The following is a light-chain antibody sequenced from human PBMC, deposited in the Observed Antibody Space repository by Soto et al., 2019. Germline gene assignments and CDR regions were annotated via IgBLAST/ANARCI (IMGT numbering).Light chain of an antibody. Sequence: QSVLTQPPSASGTPGQRDTISCSGSSSNIGRNAVNWYQQLPGTAPKLLIYSHDQRPSGVPDRFSGSKSGTSASLAISGLQSEDEADYYCVAWDDSLKGPVFGGGTKLTVL. CDR2: SHD. J-gene: IGLJ3*02. V-gene: IGLV1-44*01. CDR1: SSNIGRNA. CDR3: VAWDDSLKGPV.